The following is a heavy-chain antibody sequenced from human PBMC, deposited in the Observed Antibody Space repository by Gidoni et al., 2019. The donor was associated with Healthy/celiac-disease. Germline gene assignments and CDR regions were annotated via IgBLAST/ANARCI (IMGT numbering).Heavy chain of an antibody. CDR3: ARDGGIHTLDY. D-gene: IGHD1-1*01. CDR2: ISYDGSNK. CDR1: GFTFSSYA. Sequence: QVQLVESGGGVVQPGRSLRLSCAASGFTFSSYAMHWVRQAPGKGLEWVAVISYDGSNKYYADSVKGRFTISRDNSKNTLYLQMNSLRAEDTAVYYCARDGGIHTLDYWGQGTLVTVSS. V-gene: IGHV3-30-3*01. J-gene: IGHJ4*02.